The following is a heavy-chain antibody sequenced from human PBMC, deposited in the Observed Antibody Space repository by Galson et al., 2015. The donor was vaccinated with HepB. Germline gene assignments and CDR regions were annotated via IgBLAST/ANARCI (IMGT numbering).Heavy chain of an antibody. Sequence: SLRLSCAASGFTFSSYAMHWVRQAPGKGLEWVAVISYDGSNKYYADSVKGRFTISRDNSKNTLYLQMNSLRAEDTAVYYCARDLDNWNDHNYYYGMDVWGQGTTVTVSS. D-gene: IGHD1-1*01. CDR1: GFTFSSYA. J-gene: IGHJ6*02. V-gene: IGHV3-30-3*01. CDR3: ARDLDNWNDHNYYYGMDV. CDR2: ISYDGSNK.